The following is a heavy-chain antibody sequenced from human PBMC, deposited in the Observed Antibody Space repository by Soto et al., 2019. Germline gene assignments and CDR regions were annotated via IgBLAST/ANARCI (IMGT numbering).Heavy chain of an antibody. Sequence: SETLSLTCTVSGGSISSYYWSLIRQPPGKGLEWIGYIYYSGSTNYNPSLKSRVTISVDTSKNQFSLMLSSVAAADTAVYYCASSPRRGFMKIWGQGTLVTVSS. D-gene: IGHD3-10*01. CDR3: ASSPRRGFMKI. J-gene: IGHJ4*02. CDR2: IYYSGST. CDR1: GGSISSYY. V-gene: IGHV4-59*01.